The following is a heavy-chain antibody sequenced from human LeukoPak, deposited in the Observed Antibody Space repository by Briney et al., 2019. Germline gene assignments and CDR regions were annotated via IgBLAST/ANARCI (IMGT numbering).Heavy chain of an antibody. CDR3: ARALATVTTFLY. D-gene: IGHD4-17*01. V-gene: IGHV1-18*01. CDR1: CYTFTSYG. CDR2: ISAYNGNT. Sequence: GAPVKGSCKAFCYTFTSYGISWVRQGPGQGLEWMGWISAYNGNTNYAQKLQGRVTMTTDTSTSTAYMELRSLRSDDTAVYYCARALATVTTFLYWGQGTLVTVSS. J-gene: IGHJ4*02.